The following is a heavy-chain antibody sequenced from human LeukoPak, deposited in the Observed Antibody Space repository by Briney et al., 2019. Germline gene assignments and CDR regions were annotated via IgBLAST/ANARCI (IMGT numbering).Heavy chain of an antibody. D-gene: IGHD3-22*01. CDR2: INPSGGSI. V-gene: IGHV1-46*01. CDR3: ARGRNYYDSSGYYYEGDAFDI. CDR1: GYIFTSYY. Sequence: ASVRVSSKASGYIFTSYYMYWVRQAPGQGVEWRGVINPSGGSIRYAQKFQGRVTMTRDTSTSTVYMELSSLRSEDTAVYYCARGRNYYDSSGYYYEGDAFDIWGQGTMVTVSS. J-gene: IGHJ3*02.